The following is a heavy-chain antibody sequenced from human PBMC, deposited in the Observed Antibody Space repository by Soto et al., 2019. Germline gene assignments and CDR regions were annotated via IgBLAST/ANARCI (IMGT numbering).Heavy chain of an antibody. Sequence: ASVKVSCKASGYTFTSYYMHWVRQAPGQGLEWMGIINPSGGSTSYAQKFQGRVTITRDMSTSTAYMELSSLRSEDTAVYYCAADTYGSGSYHDYYYYGMDVWGQGTTVTVSS. V-gene: IGHV1-46*01. CDR2: INPSGGST. CDR1: GYTFTSYY. J-gene: IGHJ6*02. CDR3: AADTYGSGSYHDYYYYGMDV. D-gene: IGHD3-10*01.